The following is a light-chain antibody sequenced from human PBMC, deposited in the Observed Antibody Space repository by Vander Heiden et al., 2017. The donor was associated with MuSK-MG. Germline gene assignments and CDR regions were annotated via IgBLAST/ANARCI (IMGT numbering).Light chain of an antibody. CDR3: QAWDSSTAGWV. J-gene: IGLJ3*02. CDR1: KLGDKY. CDR2: HDS. V-gene: IGLV3-1*01. Sequence: SYELTQPPSLSVSPGQTASITCSGDKLGDKYACWYQQKPGKSPVLVIYHDSKRPSGIPERFSGSNSGNTATLTISGTQAMDEADYYCQAWDSSTAGWVFGGGTKLTVL.